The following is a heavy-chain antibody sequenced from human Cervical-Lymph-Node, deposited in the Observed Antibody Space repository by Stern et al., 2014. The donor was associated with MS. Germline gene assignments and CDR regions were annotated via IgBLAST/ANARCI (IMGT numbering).Heavy chain of an antibody. CDR1: GDSISTYY. V-gene: IGHV4-59*01. J-gene: IGHJ5*02. CDR3: ARDPSSLGWFDP. Sequence: QVQLQESGPGLVKPSETLSLTCTVSGDSISTYYWNWIRQSPGKGLEWIGYIYYTGRTNYSPSLRSRVTISLDTSKNQFSLKLTSVTAADTAVYYCARDPSSLGWFDPWGQGTLVTVSS. CDR2: IYYTGRT.